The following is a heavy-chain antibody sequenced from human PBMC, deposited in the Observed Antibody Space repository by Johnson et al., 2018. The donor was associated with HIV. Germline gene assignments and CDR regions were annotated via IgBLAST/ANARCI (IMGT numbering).Heavy chain of an antibody. V-gene: IGHV3-33*06. CDR1: GFTFSSYG. CDR3: AKVGEYSRSSHAFDI. J-gene: IGHJ3*02. D-gene: IGHD6-6*01. Sequence: QVQLVESGGGVVQPGRSLRLSCAASGFTFSSYGMHWVRQAPGKGLEWVAVIWYDGSNKYYADSVKGRFTISRDNSKNTLYLQMNSLRAEDTAVYYCAKVGEYSRSSHAFDIWGQGTMVTVSS. CDR2: IWYDGSNK.